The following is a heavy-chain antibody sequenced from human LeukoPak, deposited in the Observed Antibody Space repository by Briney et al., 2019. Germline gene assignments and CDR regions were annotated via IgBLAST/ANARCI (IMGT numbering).Heavy chain of an antibody. Sequence: SVKDSCKASGGTFSSYAISWVRQAPGQGLEWMGGIIPIFGTANYAQKFQGRVTITADESTSTAYMELSSLRSEDTAVYYCARDRTGSGCMDVWGKGTTVTVSS. CDR2: IIPIFGTA. D-gene: IGHD3-10*01. CDR1: GGTFSSYA. J-gene: IGHJ6*04. CDR3: ARDRTGSGCMDV. V-gene: IGHV1-69*01.